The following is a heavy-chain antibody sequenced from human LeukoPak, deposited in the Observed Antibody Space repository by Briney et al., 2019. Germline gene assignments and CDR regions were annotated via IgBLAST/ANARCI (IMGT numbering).Heavy chain of an antibody. V-gene: IGHV3-23*01. J-gene: IGHJ5*02. CDR1: GFSFNNHG. CDR3: AAMYTSSHS. D-gene: IGHD6-6*01. CDR2: ISGSGDRT. Sequence: GGSLRLSCAASGFSFNNHGMNWVRQAPGKGLEWVSGISGSGDRTYYADSVKGRFTISRDNSKNTLYLQVNSPRAEDTAVYYCAAMYTSSHSWGQGTLVTVSS.